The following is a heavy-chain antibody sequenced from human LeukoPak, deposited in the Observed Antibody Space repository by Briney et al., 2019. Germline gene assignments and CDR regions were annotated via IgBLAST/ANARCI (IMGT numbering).Heavy chain of an antibody. V-gene: IGHV4-34*01. Sequence: SETLSLTCAVYGGSFSGYYWSWIRQPPGKGLEWIGEINHSGSTNYNPSLKSRVAISADKSRNQFSLNLNSVTAADTAVYYCGRLVTYSTSDDFWGQGTLVTVSS. CDR2: INHSGST. CDR1: GGSFSGYY. CDR3: GRLVTYSTSDDF. D-gene: IGHD6-6*01. J-gene: IGHJ4*02.